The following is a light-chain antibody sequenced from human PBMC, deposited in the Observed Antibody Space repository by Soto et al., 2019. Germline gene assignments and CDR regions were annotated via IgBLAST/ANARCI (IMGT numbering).Light chain of an antibody. J-gene: IGLJ2*01. CDR3: SSYTTTSTLIK. CDR1: SSDFASYNF. V-gene: IGLV2-14*01. Sequence: QSVLTQPASVSGSPGQSITISCTGTSSDFASYNFVSWYQHYPGKAPKLIIYEVSNRPSGVSNRFSGSKSGNTASLTISGLQAEDEADYYCSSYTTTSTLIKFGGGTKVTVL. CDR2: EVS.